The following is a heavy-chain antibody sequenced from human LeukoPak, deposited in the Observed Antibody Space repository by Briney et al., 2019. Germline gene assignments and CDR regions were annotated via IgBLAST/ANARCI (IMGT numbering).Heavy chain of an antibody. CDR1: GFTFSSYW. CDR3: ARVGTVLRYFDWLTGTGFFDY. CDR2: IKQDGSEK. Sequence: GGSLRLSCAASGFTFSSYWMSWVRQAPGKGLEWVASIKQDGSEKYYVDSVKGRFTISRDNAKNSLYLQMNSLRAEDTAVYYCARVGTVLRYFDWLTGTGFFDYWGQGTLVTVSS. J-gene: IGHJ4*02. D-gene: IGHD3-9*01. V-gene: IGHV3-7*01.